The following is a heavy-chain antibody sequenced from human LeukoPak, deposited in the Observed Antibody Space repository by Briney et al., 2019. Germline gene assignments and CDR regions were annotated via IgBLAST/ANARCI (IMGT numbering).Heavy chain of an antibody. CDR1: GFTFSSYA. CDR2: ISGSGGST. J-gene: IGHJ4*02. D-gene: IGHD3-10*01. Sequence: GGSLRLSCAASGFTFSSYAMSWVRQAPGKGLEWVSAISGSGGSTYYADSVKGRFTISRDNSKNTLYLQMNSLRAEDTAVYYCAKVVTMVRGVILYXDYWGQGTLXTV. CDR3: AKVVTMVRGVILYXDY. V-gene: IGHV3-23*01.